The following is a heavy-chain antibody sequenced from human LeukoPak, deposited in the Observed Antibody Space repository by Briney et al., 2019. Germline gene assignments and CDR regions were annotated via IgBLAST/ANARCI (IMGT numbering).Heavy chain of an antibody. CDR1: GYSISSGYY. V-gene: IGHV4-38-2*02. CDR2: IYHSGST. Sequence: SETLSLTCTVSGYSISSGYYWGWIRQPPGKGLEWIGSIYHSGSTYYNPSLKSRVTISEDTSKNQFSLKLSSVTAADTAVYYCAREEVGATDYWGQGTLVTVSS. D-gene: IGHD1-26*01. CDR3: AREEVGATDY. J-gene: IGHJ4*02.